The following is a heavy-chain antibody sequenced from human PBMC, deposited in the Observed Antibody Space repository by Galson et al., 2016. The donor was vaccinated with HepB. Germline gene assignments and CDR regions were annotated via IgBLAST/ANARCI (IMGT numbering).Heavy chain of an antibody. CDR3: ARDLTRGAPDYMDV. CDR2: ISTDGGIK. V-gene: IGHV3-30*04. D-gene: IGHD3-10*01. J-gene: IGHJ6*03. Sequence: SLRLSCAASGFTFSNFVMHWVRQAPGKGLEWVAVISTDGGIKIDRDSVRGRFTISRDNSKNTLYLAMNSLRVEDTAVYFCARDLTRGAPDYMDVWGKGTTVTVSS. CDR1: GFTFSNFV.